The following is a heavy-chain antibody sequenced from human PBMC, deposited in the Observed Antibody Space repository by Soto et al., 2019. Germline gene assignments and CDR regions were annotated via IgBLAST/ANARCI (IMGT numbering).Heavy chain of an antibody. CDR1: GFTFSSYS. J-gene: IGHJ4*02. CDR2: ISSSSSTI. V-gene: IGHV3-48*02. D-gene: IGHD6-13*01. CDR3: SRDRSSSWYDLSWSVDY. Sequence: GGSLRLSCAASGFTFSSYSMNWVRQAPGKGLEWVSYISSSSSTIYYADYVKGRFTISRDNAKNSLYLQMNSLRDEDTAVYYCSRDRSSSWYDLSWSVDYWGQGTLVTVSS.